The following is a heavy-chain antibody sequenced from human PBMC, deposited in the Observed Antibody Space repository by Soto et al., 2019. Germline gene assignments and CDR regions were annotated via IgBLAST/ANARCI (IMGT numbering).Heavy chain of an antibody. V-gene: IGHV1-69*04. CDR2: IIPILDVA. CDR3: ARVGQSGYADAFDI. CDR1: GGIFSPSA. J-gene: IGHJ3*02. D-gene: IGHD5-12*01. Sequence: QVQLVQSGTEVKKPGSSVRVSCKASGGIFSPSAITWVRQAPRQGLEWMGRIIPILDVANYAQTFQGRVTITADKSTNTDYMELRSLGSEDTAVYYCARVGQSGYADAFDIWCQGTMVTVSS.